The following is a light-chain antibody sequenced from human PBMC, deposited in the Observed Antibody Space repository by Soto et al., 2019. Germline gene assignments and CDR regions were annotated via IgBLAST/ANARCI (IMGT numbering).Light chain of an antibody. CDR2: QDS. J-gene: IGLJ2*01. Sequence: SYELTQPPSVSVSPGQTASITCSGDKLGDKYACWYQQKPGQSPVLVIYQDSKRPSGIPERFSGSNSGNTATLTISGTQAMDEADYYCQAWDSSTASVVFGGGTKVTVI. CDR1: KLGDKY. CDR3: QAWDSSTASVV. V-gene: IGLV3-1*01.